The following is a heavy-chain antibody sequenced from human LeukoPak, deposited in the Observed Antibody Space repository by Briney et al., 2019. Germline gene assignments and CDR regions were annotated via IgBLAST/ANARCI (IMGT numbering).Heavy chain of an antibody. Sequence: GASVKVSCKASGYTFTGYYMHWVRQAPGQGLEWMGRINPNSGDTNYAQKFQGRVTMTRDTSISTAYMELSRLRSDDTAVYYCAREENSNDGYFQHWGQGTLVTVSS. CDR1: GYTFTGYY. V-gene: IGHV1-2*06. CDR2: INPNSGDT. J-gene: IGHJ1*01. CDR3: AREENSNDGYFQH. D-gene: IGHD1-1*01.